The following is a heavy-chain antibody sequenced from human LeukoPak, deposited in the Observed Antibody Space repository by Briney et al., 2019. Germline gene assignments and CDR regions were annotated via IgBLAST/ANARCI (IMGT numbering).Heavy chain of an antibody. D-gene: IGHD3-22*01. CDR2: IKQDGSEK. CDR3: ARIGASLYDSSGYMMKNAFDI. J-gene: IGHJ3*02. Sequence: GGSLRLSCAASGFTFSSYWLSWVRQAPGKGLEWVVNIKQDGSEKYCVDSVKGRFTISRDNAKNSLYLQMNSLRAEDTAVYYCARIGASLYDSSGYMMKNAFDIWGQGTMVTVSS. V-gene: IGHV3-7*01. CDR1: GFTFSSYW.